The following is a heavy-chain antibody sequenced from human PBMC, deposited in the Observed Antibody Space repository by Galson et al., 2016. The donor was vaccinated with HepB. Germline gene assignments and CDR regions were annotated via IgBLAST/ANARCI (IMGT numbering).Heavy chain of an antibody. CDR1: GFPFSNYA. CDR2: ITASADTT. J-gene: IGHJ4*02. Sequence: SLRLSCAASGFPFSNYAMAWVRQAPRKGPEWLSLITASADTTYYGDSAQGRFTISRDNSKTTVYLQMNSLRVEDTAVYFCAREPFISPWDYWGPGTLVTVSA. V-gene: IGHV3-23*01. D-gene: IGHD2/OR15-2a*01. CDR3: AREPFISPWDY.